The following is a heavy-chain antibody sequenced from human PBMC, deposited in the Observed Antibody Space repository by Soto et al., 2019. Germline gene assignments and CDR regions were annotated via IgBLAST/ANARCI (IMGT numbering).Heavy chain of an antibody. CDR3: AKDAQWLPKGYYYYYMDV. V-gene: IGHV3-23*01. CDR2: ISGSGGST. J-gene: IGHJ6*03. D-gene: IGHD6-19*01. Sequence: GGSLRLSCAASGFTFSSYAMSWVRQAPGKGLEWVSAISGSGGSTYYADSVKGRFTISRDNSKNTLYLQMNSLRAEDTAVYYCAKDAQWLPKGYYYYYMDVWGKGTTVTVSS. CDR1: GFTFSSYA.